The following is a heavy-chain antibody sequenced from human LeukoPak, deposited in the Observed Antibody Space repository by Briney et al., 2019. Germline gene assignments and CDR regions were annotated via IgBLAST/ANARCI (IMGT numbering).Heavy chain of an antibody. V-gene: IGHV4-39*01. Sequence: SETLSLTCTVSGGSISSGGYHWYWIRQPPGKGLEWIGSIYYRRSTYYNPSLKSRVTISVDTSTNQFSLKLTSVTAADTAVYFCARHADSGFGELAFDYWGQGTLVTVSS. D-gene: IGHD3-10*01. CDR1: GGSISSGGYH. J-gene: IGHJ4*02. CDR3: ARHADSGFGELAFDY. CDR2: IYYRRST.